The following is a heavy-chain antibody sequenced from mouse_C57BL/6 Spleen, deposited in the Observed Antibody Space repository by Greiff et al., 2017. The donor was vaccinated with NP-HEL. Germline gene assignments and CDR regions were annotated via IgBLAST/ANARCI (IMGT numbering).Heavy chain of an antibody. CDR3: ARPYYYGSGNWYFDV. CDR2: IDPSDSYT. D-gene: IGHD1-1*01. V-gene: IGHV1-50*01. J-gene: IGHJ1*03. CDR1: GYTFTSYW. Sequence: VQLQQPGAELVKPGASVKLSCKASGYTFTSYWMQWVKQRPGQGLEWIGEIDPSDSYTNYNQKFKGKATLTVDTSSSTAYMQHSGQTSEDATVTYCARPYYYGSGNWYFDVWGTGTTVTVSS.